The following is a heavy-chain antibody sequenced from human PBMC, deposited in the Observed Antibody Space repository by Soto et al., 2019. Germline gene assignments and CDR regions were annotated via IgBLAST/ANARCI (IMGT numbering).Heavy chain of an antibody. V-gene: IGHV1-18*04. CDR3: ATILYYDFWSGPPGMDV. CDR2: ITPFNGDT. Sequence: ASVKVSCKASGYTFSSNGIHWVRQAPGQGLERMGWITPFNGDTSYAQKFQGRVTMTTDTSTSTVFMELRSLRFDDTAMYYCATILYYDFWSGPPGMDVWGQGTTVTVSS. CDR1: GYTFSSNG. D-gene: IGHD3-3*01. J-gene: IGHJ6*02.